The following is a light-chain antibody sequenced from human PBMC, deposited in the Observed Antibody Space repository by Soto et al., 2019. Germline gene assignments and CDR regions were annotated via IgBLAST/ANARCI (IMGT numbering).Light chain of an antibody. CDR3: QQRSNWPLT. CDR2: DAS. Sequence: EIVLTQSPATLSLSPGEIATLSCRASQSVSSYFAWYQQKPGQAPRLLIYDASNRATGIPARFSGSGSGTDFPLTISSLEPEDFAVYYCQQRSNWPLTFGQGTKVEIK. CDR1: QSVSSY. J-gene: IGKJ1*01. V-gene: IGKV3-11*01.